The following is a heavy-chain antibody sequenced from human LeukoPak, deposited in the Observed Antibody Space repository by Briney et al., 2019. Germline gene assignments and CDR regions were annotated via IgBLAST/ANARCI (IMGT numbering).Heavy chain of an antibody. Sequence: GGSLRLSCAASGFTVSSNYMSWVRQAPGKGLEWVSAISGSGGSTYYADSVKGRFTISRDNSKNTLYLQMNSLRAEDTAVYYCAKDSSGWYPGYWGQGTLVTVSS. D-gene: IGHD6-19*01. CDR2: ISGSGGST. J-gene: IGHJ4*02. CDR3: AKDSSGWYPGY. CDR1: GFTVSSNY. V-gene: IGHV3-23*01.